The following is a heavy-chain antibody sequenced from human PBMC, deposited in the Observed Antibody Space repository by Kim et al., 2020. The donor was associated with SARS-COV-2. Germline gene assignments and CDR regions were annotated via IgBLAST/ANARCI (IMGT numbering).Heavy chain of an antibody. J-gene: IGHJ6*03. CDR2: INHSGST. V-gene: IGHV4-34*01. CDR3: ARGARGVATIYSYYYYYMDV. D-gene: IGHD5-12*01. Sequence: SETLSLTCAVYGGSFSGYYWSWIRQPPGKGLEWIGEINHSGSTNYNPSLKSRVTISVDTSKNQFSLKLSSVTAADTAVYYCARGARGVATIYSYYYYYMDVWGKGTTVTVSS. CDR1: GGSFSGYY.